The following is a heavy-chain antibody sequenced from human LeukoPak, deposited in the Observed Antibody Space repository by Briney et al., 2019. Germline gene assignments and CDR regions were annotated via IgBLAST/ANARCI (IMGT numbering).Heavy chain of an antibody. Sequence: GGSLRLSCAASGFTFSSYAMHWVRQAPGKGLEWVAVISYDGSNKYYADSVKGRFTISRDNSKNTLYLQMNSLRAEDTAVYYCARDNYDILTGPGYFDYWGQGTLVTVSS. J-gene: IGHJ4*02. CDR1: GFTFSSYA. D-gene: IGHD3-9*01. V-gene: IGHV3-30-3*01. CDR2: ISYDGSNK. CDR3: ARDNYDILTGPGYFDY.